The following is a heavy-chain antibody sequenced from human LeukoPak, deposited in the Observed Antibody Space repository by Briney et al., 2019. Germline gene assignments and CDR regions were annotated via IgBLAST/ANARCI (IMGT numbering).Heavy chain of an antibody. J-gene: IGHJ4*02. CDR1: GGSFSGYY. CDR2: INHSGST. CDR3: ARVPLYSSGWYVFDY. Sequence: SETLSLTCAVYGGSFSGYYWSWIRQPPGKGLEWIGEINHSGSTNYNPSLKSRVTISVDTSKNQFSLKLSSVTAADTAVYYCARVPLYSSGWYVFDYWGQGTLVTVSS. V-gene: IGHV4-34*01. D-gene: IGHD6-19*01.